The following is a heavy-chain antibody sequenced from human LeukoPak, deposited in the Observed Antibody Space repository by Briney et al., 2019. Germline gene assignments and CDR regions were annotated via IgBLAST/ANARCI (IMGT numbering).Heavy chain of an antibody. CDR2: ISSSGSTI. D-gene: IGHD4-17*01. Sequence: GGSLRLSCAASGFTFSSYEMNWVRQAPGKGLEWVSYISSSGSTIYYADSVKGRFTISRDNAKNSLYLQMNSLRAEDTAVYYCARRLRRNYFDYWGQGTLVTVSS. V-gene: IGHV3-48*03. CDR1: GFTFSSYE. J-gene: IGHJ4*02. CDR3: ARRLRRNYFDY.